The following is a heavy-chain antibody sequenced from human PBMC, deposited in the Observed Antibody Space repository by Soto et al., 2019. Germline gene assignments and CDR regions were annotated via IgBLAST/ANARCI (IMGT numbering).Heavy chain of an antibody. CDR1: GINYNTYA. J-gene: IGHJ1*01. Sequence: ASVKVSFKTSGINYNTYAIHWVRQAPGQGLEWMAWINNGNGDTRYSQNFQGRVTLTRDTSASTVYMDLDSLSSEDTGLYFCARAISGYVTWG. CDR3: ARAISGYVT. CDR2: INNGNGDT. D-gene: IGHD5-12*01. V-gene: IGHV1-3*04.